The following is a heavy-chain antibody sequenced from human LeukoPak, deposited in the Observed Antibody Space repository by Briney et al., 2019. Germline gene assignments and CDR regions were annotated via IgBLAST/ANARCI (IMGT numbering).Heavy chain of an antibody. CDR1: GGSFSGYY. J-gene: IGHJ4*02. Sequence: SEILSLTCAVYGGSFSGYYWNWIRQPPGKGLEWIGEINHSGSTNYNPSLKSRVTISVDTSKNQFSLELSSVTAADTAVYYCAKAQVAGTAGFDYWGQGTLVTVSS. D-gene: IGHD6-19*01. V-gene: IGHV4-34*01. CDR2: INHSGST. CDR3: AKAQVAGTAGFDY.